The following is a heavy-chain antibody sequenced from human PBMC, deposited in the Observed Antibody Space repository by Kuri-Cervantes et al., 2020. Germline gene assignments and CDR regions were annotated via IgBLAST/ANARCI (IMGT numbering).Heavy chain of an antibody. Sequence: ASVKVSCKASGYTFTSYDINWVRQATGQGLEWMGWMNPKSGNTGYAQKFQGRVTMTRNTSISTAYMELSSLRSEDTAVYYCARDPGLYYDILTGYYKGGDYWGQGTLVTVSS. CDR2: MNPKSGNT. D-gene: IGHD3-9*01. CDR3: ARDPGLYYDILTGYYKGGDY. V-gene: IGHV1-8*01. CDR1: GYTFTSYD. J-gene: IGHJ4*02.